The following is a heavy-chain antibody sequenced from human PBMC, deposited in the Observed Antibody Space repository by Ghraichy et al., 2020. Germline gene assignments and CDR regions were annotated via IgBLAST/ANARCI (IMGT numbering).Heavy chain of an antibody. V-gene: IGHV4-4*02. CDR3: ARAGGSQYFDY. Sequence: SETLTLTCAVSGDSISNSHWWTWVRQPPGKGLEWIGEIYYSGSTNYNPSLKSRVTISVDKSKNQFSLKLSSVTAADTAVYFCARAGGSQYFDYWGQGTLVTVSS. D-gene: IGHD1-26*01. CDR2: IYYSGST. J-gene: IGHJ4*02. CDR1: GDSISNSHW.